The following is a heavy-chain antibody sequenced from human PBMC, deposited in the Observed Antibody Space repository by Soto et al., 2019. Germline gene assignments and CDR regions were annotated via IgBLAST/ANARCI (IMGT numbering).Heavy chain of an antibody. CDR3: AKGVPGGSSYWYGMDV. CDR1: GFTFSSYA. CDR2: ISGSGGST. V-gene: IGHV3-23*01. J-gene: IGHJ6*02. Sequence: EVQLLESGGGLVQPGGSLRRSCAASGFTFSSYAMSWVRQAPGKGLEWVSAISGSGGSTYHADYVKGRFTISRDNSNNTLYLHTNSLRTEDTAVYYGAKGVPGGSSYWYGMDVWGQGRTVTVSS. D-gene: IGHD1-26*01.